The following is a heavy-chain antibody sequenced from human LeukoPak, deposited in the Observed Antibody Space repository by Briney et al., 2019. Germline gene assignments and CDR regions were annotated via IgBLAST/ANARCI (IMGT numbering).Heavy chain of an antibody. CDR2: IYYSGST. V-gene: IGHV4-59*01. J-gene: IGHJ6*02. Sequence: SETLSLICTVSGGSISSYYRSWIRQPPGKGLEWIGYIYYSGSTNYNPSLKSRVTISLDTSKNQFSLKLSSVTAADTAVYYCAGGWQATRYYYYYGMDVWGQGTTVTVSS. CDR3: AGGWQATRYYYYYGMDV. D-gene: IGHD3-16*01. CDR1: GGSISSYY.